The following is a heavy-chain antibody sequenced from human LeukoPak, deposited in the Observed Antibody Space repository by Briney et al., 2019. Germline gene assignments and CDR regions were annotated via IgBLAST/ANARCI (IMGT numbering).Heavy chain of an antibody. CDR3: VKVAVSSWFFTGDY. CDR2: IYYSGST. D-gene: IGHD6-13*01. J-gene: IGHJ4*02. CDR1: GGSNSSGTFY. V-gene: IGHV4-39*07. Sequence: SETLSLTCIVSGGSNSSGTFYWGWIRQPPGKGLEWIGSIYYSGSTNYDPSLKSRVTISIDTSKNQFSLKLNSVTAADTAVYYCVKVAVSSWFFTGDYWGQGTLVTVSS.